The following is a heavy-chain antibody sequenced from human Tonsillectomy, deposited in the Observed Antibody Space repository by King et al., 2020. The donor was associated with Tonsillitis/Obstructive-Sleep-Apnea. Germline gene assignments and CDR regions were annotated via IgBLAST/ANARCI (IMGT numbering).Heavy chain of an antibody. V-gene: IGHV3-30*18. D-gene: IGHD6-19*01. CDR1: GFTFSSYG. CDR2: ILYDGRTK. CDR3: AKGLWPWLHHFAWDVGRRGPTVTLPSASTKGPPVFPLVPCSKRTSGGT. J-gene: IGHJ1*01. Sequence: VQLVESGGGVVQPGTSLRLSCAASGFTFSSYGMHWVRQAPGKGLEWVAVILYDGRTKYYADSVKGRFTISRDNSKNTLYLQMNSLKTEDTAVYYCAKGLWPWLHHFAWDVGRRGPTVTLPSASTKGPPVFPLVPCSKRTSGGTGGLGFLV.